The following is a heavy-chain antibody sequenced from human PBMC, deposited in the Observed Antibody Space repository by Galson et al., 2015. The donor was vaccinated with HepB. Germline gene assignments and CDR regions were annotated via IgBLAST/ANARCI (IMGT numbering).Heavy chain of an antibody. J-gene: IGHJ4*02. D-gene: IGHD2-15*01. V-gene: IGHV1-46*01. Sequence: KVSCKASGYTLTNYHFHWVRQAPGQGPEWMGKIFAGGGSTRYAERFQGRVTLTRDSSTSTIYMEVSSLRSDDTAVYYCARETPDTYYFDYWGQGTLVTVSS. CDR2: IFAGGGST. CDR3: ARETPDTYYFDY. CDR1: GYTLTNYH.